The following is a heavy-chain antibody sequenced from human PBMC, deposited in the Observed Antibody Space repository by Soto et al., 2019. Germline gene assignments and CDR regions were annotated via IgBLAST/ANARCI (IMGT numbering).Heavy chain of an antibody. CDR3: AKGGTYYFYX. D-gene: IGHD3-16*01. V-gene: IGHV4-4*07. J-gene: IGHJ4*02. Sequence: PSETLSLTCSVSGASISNFYWSWIRQSAGKGLEWIGRLYTRGTTDYKPSLKSRVTMSIETSKNRVSLSLTSVTAAETAVYYCAKGGTYYFYXWGQGIVVTVSX. CDR1: GASISNFY. CDR2: LYTRGTT.